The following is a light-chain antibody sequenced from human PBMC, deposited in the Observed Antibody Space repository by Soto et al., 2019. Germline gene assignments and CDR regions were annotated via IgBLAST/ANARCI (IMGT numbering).Light chain of an antibody. Sequence: QSVLTQPPSASGTPGHRVTISCSGSSSNIGSNYVYWYQQLPGTAPKLLIYSNNQRPSGVPDRFSGSKSGTSASLAISGLRSEDEADYYCAAWDDRLSGWVFGGGTKLPVL. V-gene: IGLV1-47*02. CDR2: SNN. CDR3: AAWDDRLSGWV. CDR1: SSNIGSNY. J-gene: IGLJ3*02.